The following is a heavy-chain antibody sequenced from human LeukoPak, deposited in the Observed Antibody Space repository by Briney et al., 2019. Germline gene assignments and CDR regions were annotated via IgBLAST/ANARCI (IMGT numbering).Heavy chain of an antibody. CDR2: INHSGST. CDR1: GGSFSGYY. D-gene: IGHD2-15*01. Sequence: SETLSLTCAVYGGSFSGYYWSWIRQPPGKGLEWIGEINHSGSTNHNPSLKSRVIISVDTSKNQFSLKLTSVTAADTAVYYCARDLGYGMDAWGRGTSVTVSS. J-gene: IGHJ6*02. V-gene: IGHV4-34*09. CDR3: ARDLGYGMDA.